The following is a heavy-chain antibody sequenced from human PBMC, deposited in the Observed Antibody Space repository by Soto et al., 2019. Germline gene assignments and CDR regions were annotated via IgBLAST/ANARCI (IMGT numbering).Heavy chain of an antibody. D-gene: IGHD1-7*01. CDR2: ISAYNGNT. Sequence: ASVKVSCKASGYTFTSYGISWVRQAPGQGLEWMGWISAYNGNTNYAQKLQGRVTMTTDTSTSTAYMELRSLRSDDTAVYYCARERLGTTSFVSYYYYGMDVWGQGTTVNVSS. V-gene: IGHV1-18*01. CDR3: ARERLGTTSFVSYYYYGMDV. J-gene: IGHJ6*02. CDR1: GYTFTSYG.